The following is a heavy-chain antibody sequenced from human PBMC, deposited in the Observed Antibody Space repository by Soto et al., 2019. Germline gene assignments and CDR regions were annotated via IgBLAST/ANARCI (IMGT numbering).Heavy chain of an antibody. V-gene: IGHV1-3*01. D-gene: IGHD3-3*01. Sequence: APVKVSCKTSGYTFTSYLMHWLRKDHGQRLELMGWINAGNGNTKYSQKFQGRVTITRDTSASTAYMELSSLRSEDTAVYYCARFRDYDFWSGYRNEYYYYYMDVWGKGIMVSVPS. CDR2: INAGNGNT. CDR3: ARFRDYDFWSGYRNEYYYYYMDV. J-gene: IGHJ6*03. CDR1: GYTFTSYL.